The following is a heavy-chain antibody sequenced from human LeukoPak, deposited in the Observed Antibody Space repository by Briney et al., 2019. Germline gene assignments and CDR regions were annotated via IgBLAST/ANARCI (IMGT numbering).Heavy chain of an antibody. CDR1: GGSISSGSYY. Sequence: PSETLSLTCTVSGGSISSGSYYWSWIRQPAGKGLEWIGRIYTSGSTNYNPSLKSRVTISVDTSKNQFSLELSSVTAADTAVYYCARGYSGYDYDYMDVWGKGTTVTISS. D-gene: IGHD5-12*01. V-gene: IGHV4-61*02. J-gene: IGHJ6*03. CDR3: ARGYSGYDYDYMDV. CDR2: IYTSGST.